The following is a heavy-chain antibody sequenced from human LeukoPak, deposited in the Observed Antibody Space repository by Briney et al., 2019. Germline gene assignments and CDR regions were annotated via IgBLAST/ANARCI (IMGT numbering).Heavy chain of an antibody. CDR2: INPNSGGT. D-gene: IGHD4/OR15-4a*01. J-gene: IGHJ4*02. Sequence: ASVKVSCKASGYTFTGYYMRWVRQAPGQGLEWMGWINPNSGGTNYAQKFQGRVTMTRDTSISTAYMELSRLRSDDTAVYYCARSSYGGNLGDFDYWGQGTLVTVSS. CDR3: ARSSYGGNLGDFDY. V-gene: IGHV1-2*02. CDR1: GYTFTGYY.